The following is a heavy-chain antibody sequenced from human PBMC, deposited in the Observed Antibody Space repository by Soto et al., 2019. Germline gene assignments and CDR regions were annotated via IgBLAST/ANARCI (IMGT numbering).Heavy chain of an antibody. D-gene: IGHD1-1*01. Sequence: GESLKISCKGSGYSFTSYWIGWVRQMPGKGLESMGIIYPGDSDTRYSPSFQGQVTISADKSISTAYLQWSSLKASDTAMYYCVRHQKGILEPYYYYGMDVWGQGTTVTVSS. CDR2: IYPGDSDT. J-gene: IGHJ6*02. CDR3: VRHQKGILEPYYYYGMDV. CDR1: GYSFTSYW. V-gene: IGHV5-51*01.